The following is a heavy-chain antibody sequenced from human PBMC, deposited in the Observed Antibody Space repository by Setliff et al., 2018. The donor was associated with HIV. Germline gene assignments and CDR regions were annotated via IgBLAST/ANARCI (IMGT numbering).Heavy chain of an antibody. V-gene: IGHV4-59*11. J-gene: IGHJ4*02. CDR3: ARSPLYSGYERYYFDY. Sequence: PSETLSLTCTVSGGSISGHYWSWIRQTPGKGLEWIGEIYHSGSTNYNPSLKSRVTISLDRSKTQFSLKLSSVTAADTAVYYCARSPLYSGYERYYFDYWGQGTLVTVSS. CDR1: GGSISGHY. CDR2: IYHSGST. D-gene: IGHD5-12*01.